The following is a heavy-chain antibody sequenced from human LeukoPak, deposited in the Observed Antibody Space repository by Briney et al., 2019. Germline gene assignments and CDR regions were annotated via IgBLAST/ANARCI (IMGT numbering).Heavy chain of an antibody. CDR3: ARHPSAGPTALDY. CDR2: INPSGGST. J-gene: IGHJ4*02. CDR1: GYTFTSYY. Sequence: ASVKVSCKASGYTFTSYYRHWVRQAPGQALEWMGIINPSGGSTSYAQKFQGRVTMTRDTSTSTVYMELSSLRSEDTAVYYCARHPSAGPTALDYWGQGTLVTVSS. D-gene: IGHD6-13*01. V-gene: IGHV1-46*01.